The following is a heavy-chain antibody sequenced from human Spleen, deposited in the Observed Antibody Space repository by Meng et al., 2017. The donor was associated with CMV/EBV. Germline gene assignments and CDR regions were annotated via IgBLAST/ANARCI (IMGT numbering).Heavy chain of an antibody. Sequence: SCTVSGGSISSGGYYWSWIRQHPGKGLEWSGYIYYSGSTYCNPSLKSRVTISVDTSKNQFSLKLSSVTAADTAVYYCARAAVPAARYYFDYWGQGTLVTVSS. CDR3: ARAAVPAARYYFDY. D-gene: IGHD2-2*01. CDR1: GGSISSGGYY. V-gene: IGHV4-31*02. CDR2: IYYSGST. J-gene: IGHJ4*02.